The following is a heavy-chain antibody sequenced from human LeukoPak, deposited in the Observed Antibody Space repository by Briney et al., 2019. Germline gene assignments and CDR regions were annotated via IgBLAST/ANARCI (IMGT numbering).Heavy chain of an antibody. CDR1: GFTFSSYW. D-gene: IGHD1-1*01. CDR3: ARETGKRGMDV. J-gene: IGHJ6*02. V-gene: IGHV3-74*01. CDR2: INSDGSST. Sequence: GGSLRLSCVASGFTFSSYWMHWVRQAPGKGLVWVSRINSDGSSTSYADSVKGRFTISRDNGKNTLYLQMNSLRAEDTAVYYCARETGKRGMDVWGQGTTVTVSS.